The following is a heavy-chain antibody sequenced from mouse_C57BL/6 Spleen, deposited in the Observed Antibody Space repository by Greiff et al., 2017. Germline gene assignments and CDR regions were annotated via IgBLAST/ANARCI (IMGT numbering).Heavy chain of an antibody. CDR2: IWRGGST. J-gene: IGHJ4*01. D-gene: IGHD2-4*01. CDR1: GFSLTSYG. V-gene: IGHV2-5*01. Sequence: VKLVESGPGLVQPSQSLSITCTVSGFSLTSYGVHWVRQSPGKGLEWLGVIWRGGSTDYNAAFMSRLSITKDNSKSQVFFKMNSLQADDTAIYYCAKGYYDYPYAMDYWGQGTSVTVSS. CDR3: AKGYYDYPYAMDY.